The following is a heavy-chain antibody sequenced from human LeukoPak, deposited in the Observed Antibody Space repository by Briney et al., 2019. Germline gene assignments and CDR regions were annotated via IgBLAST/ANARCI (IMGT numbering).Heavy chain of an antibody. Sequence: PSETLSLTCAVSGGSINSGGYSWSWIRQPPGTGLQYIGDIYYTGSTSYSPSLESRVTISRDTSKNHFSLKLTPVTAADPAVYYRAREGLGGFDVWGQGTTVTVSS. D-gene: IGHD3/OR15-3a*01. J-gene: IGHJ6*02. V-gene: IGHV4-30-2*01. CDR1: GGSINSGGYS. CDR3: AREGLGGFDV. CDR2: IYYTGST.